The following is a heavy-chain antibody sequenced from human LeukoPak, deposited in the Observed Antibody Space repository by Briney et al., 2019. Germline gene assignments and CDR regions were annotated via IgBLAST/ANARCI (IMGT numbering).Heavy chain of an antibody. CDR1: GFTFDDYG. D-gene: IGHD6-19*01. Sequence: GGSLRLSCAASGFTFDDYGMSWVRQAPGKGLEWVSGINWNGCSTGYADSVKGRFTISRDNAKNSLYLQMNSLRAEDTALYYCARPRALAVAGAFDIWGQGTMVTVSS. CDR3: ARPRALAVAGAFDI. V-gene: IGHV3-20*04. J-gene: IGHJ3*02. CDR2: INWNGCST.